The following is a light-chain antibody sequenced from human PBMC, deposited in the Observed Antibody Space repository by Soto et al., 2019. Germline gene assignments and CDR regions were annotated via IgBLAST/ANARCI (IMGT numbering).Light chain of an antibody. CDR1: SSDVGGYNY. Sequence: QPALTQPASVSGSPGQSITISCTVTSSDVGGYNYVSWYQQHPGKAPKLMIYEVSNRPLGVSNRFSGSKSGNTASLTISGLQAEDEADYYCTSYTSSSTLDVFGTGTKVTVL. CDR2: EVS. J-gene: IGLJ1*01. V-gene: IGLV2-14*01. CDR3: TSYTSSSTLDV.